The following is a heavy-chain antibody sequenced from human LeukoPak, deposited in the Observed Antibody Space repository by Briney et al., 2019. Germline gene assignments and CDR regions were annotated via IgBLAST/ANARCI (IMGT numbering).Heavy chain of an antibody. Sequence: ASVKVSCKASGYTFTNYGISWVRQAPGQGLEWMGWVSAYNGNTNYAQKVQGRVTMTTDTSTSTAYMELRSLRSDDTAVYYCARVVGEVDFDYWGQGTLVTVSS. CDR3: ARVVGEVDFDY. D-gene: IGHD3-3*01. V-gene: IGHV1-18*01. CDR2: VSAYNGNT. J-gene: IGHJ4*02. CDR1: GYTFTNYG.